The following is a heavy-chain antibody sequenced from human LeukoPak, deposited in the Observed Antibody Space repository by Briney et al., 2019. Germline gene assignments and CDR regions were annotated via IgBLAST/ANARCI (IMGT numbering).Heavy chain of an antibody. D-gene: IGHD3-22*01. CDR1: AFIFSTYG. J-gene: IGHJ4*02. CDR2: MRSDGNDE. V-gene: IGHV3-30*02. CDR3: GKHDSSSYY. Sequence: AGSLRLSGAASAFIFSTYGMHWVRQAPGKGLEWVAFMRSDGNDEYCTGTVTGRFTISRDNSKNSLFLQMNSLRSEDTAVSYCGKHDSSSYYWGRGTLVTVSS.